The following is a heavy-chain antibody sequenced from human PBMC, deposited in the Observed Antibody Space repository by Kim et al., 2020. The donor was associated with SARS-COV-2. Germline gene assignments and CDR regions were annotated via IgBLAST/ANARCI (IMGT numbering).Heavy chain of an antibody. D-gene: IGHD6-13*01. J-gene: IGHJ4*02. CDR1: GYTFTSYA. CDR2: INAGNGNT. CDR3: ARLVGSSWYTGDY. V-gene: IGHV1-3*01. Sequence: ASVKVSCKASGYTFTSYAMHWVRQAPGQRLEWMRWINAGNGNTKYSQKFQGRVTITRDTSASTAYMELSSLRSEDTAVYYCARLVGSSWYTGDYWGQGTLVTVSS.